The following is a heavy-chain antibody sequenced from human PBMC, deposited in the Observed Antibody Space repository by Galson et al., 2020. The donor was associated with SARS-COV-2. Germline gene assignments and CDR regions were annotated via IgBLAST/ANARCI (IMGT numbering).Heavy chain of an antibody. J-gene: IGHJ6*02. V-gene: IGHV1-2*04. D-gene: IGHD3-3*01. CDR3: ARDTGITIFGVVVVYGMDV. CDR1: RYTLTGYY. CDR2: TNPNRGGT. Sequence: ASVTVSCQASRYTLTGYYLHWLRPAPGQGLEWMGWTNPNRGGTHHAPKLQGWVNMTRDTSISTAYMELSRLRSDDTAVYYCARDTGITIFGVVVVYGMDVWGQGTTVTVSS.